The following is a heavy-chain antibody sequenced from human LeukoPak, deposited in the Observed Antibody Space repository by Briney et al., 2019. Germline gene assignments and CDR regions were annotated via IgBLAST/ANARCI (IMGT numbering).Heavy chain of an antibody. D-gene: IGHD6-13*01. CDR2: INHSGST. Sequence: PSETLSLSCAVYGGSFSGYYWSWIRQPPGKGLEWIGEINHSGSTNYNPSLKSRVTISVDTSKNQFSLKLSSVTSADTAVYYCAGDSSSWYQIRYYYYYGMDVWGQGTTVTVSS. CDR1: GGSFSGYY. CDR3: AGDSSSWYQIRYYYYYGMDV. J-gene: IGHJ6*02. V-gene: IGHV4-34*01.